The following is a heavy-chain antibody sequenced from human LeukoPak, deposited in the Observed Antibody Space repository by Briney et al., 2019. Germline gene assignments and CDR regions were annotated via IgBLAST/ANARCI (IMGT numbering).Heavy chain of an antibody. CDR3: TRDDPDGMDV. CDR2: IKRKSDGETT. CDR1: GFSFNNAW. V-gene: IGHV3-15*01. J-gene: IGHJ6*02. Sequence: GGSLRLSCAASGFSFNNAWMSWVRQAPGKGLEWVGRIKRKSDGETTDYAAPVKGRFTISRDDLKNTLYLQMESLKSEDTAAYYCTRDDPDGMDVWGQGTTVIVSS.